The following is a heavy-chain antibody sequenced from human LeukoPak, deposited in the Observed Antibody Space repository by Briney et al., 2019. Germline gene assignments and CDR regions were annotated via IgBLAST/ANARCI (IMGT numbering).Heavy chain of an antibody. CDR2: ISYSRGY. V-gene: IGHV4-59*01. J-gene: IGHJ4*02. CDR3: ATGAGWYHY. CDR1: GGXISSDY. D-gene: IGHD6-19*01. Sequence: SETLSLTCIVSGGXISSDYYSWLRQPPGQGREWIGYISYSRGYNYNPPLLCRVTISIDTSKNQFSLNLSSATAADTAIYFCATGAGWYHYWGEGTLVTVS.